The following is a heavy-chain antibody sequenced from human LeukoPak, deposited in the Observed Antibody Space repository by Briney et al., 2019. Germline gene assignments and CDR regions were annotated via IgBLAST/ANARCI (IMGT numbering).Heavy chain of an antibody. CDR3: ARDVAVGATNWFDP. J-gene: IGHJ5*02. Sequence: ASVKVSCKASGGTFSSYAISWVRQAPGQGLEWMGGIIPIFGTANYAQKFQGRVTITTDEFTSTAYMELSSLRSEDTAVYYCARDVAVGATNWFDPWGQGTLVTVSS. V-gene: IGHV1-69*05. D-gene: IGHD1-26*01. CDR1: GGTFSSYA. CDR2: IIPIFGTA.